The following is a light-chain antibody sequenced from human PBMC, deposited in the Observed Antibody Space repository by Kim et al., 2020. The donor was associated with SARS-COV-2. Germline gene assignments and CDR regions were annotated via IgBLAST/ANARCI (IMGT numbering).Light chain of an antibody. CDR3: QQSYSTLPLT. CDR2: AAS. J-gene: IGKJ4*01. CDR1: QLISSY. V-gene: IGKV1-39*01. Sequence: SVGDRVTITCRASQLISSYLNWYQQKPGKAPKLLIYAASSLQSGVPSRFSGSGSGTDFTLTISSLQPEDFASYYCQQSYSTLPLTFGGGTKVEIK.